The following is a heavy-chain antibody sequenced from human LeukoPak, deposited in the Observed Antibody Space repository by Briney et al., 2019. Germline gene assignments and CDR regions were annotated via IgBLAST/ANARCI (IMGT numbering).Heavy chain of an antibody. CDR2: MNPNSGNT. CDR3: ASGHRVYYYDSSTLGY. D-gene: IGHD3-22*01. J-gene: IGHJ4*02. CDR1: GYTFTSYD. V-gene: IGHV1-8*03. Sequence: ASVKVSCKASGYTFTSYDFNWVRQASGQGLEWMGWMNPNSGNTGYAQKFQGRVTITRNTSIRTAYMELSSLISEDTAVYYCASGHRVYYYDSSTLGYWGPGTLVTVSS.